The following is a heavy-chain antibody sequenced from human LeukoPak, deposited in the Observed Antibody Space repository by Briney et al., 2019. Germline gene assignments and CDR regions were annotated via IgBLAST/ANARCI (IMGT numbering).Heavy chain of an antibody. CDR3: ARGRAKLDY. V-gene: IGHV4-34*01. J-gene: IGHJ4*02. Sequence: SETLSLTCAVYGGSFSGYYWSWIRQPPGKGLEWIGEINHSGSTNYNPSLKSRVTISVDTSKNRFSLKLSSVTAADTAVYYCARGRAKLDYWGQGTLVTVSS. CDR1: GGSFSGYY. CDR2: INHSGST.